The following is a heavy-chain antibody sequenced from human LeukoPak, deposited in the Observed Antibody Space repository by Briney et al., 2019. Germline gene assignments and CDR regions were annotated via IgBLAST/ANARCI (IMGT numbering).Heavy chain of an antibody. D-gene: IGHD3-10*01. CDR2: INTDGTDT. J-gene: IGHJ4*02. CDR1: GFTFSTFY. V-gene: IGHV3-74*01. CDR3: ARDGDRINTIRRVYWLDY. Sequence: PGGSLRLSCAASGFTFSTFYMHWVRQVPGKGLVWVSHINTDGTDTAYADSVKGRFTISRDNARSTLYLQMNSLRADDTAVYYCARDGDRINTIRRVYWLDYWGQGILVTVSS.